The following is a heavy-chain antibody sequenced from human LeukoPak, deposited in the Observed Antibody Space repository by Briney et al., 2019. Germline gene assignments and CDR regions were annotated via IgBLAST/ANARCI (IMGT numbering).Heavy chain of an antibody. Sequence: PGGSLRLSCAASGFIVSSDCMTWVRQAPGKGLEWISVVYSGGSTSYADSVKGRFTISRDISKSTVSLQMNSLRAEDTAVYYCARAIRPVSGSYYYSFDSWGQGTLVTVSS. J-gene: IGHJ4*02. CDR3: ARAIRPVSGSYYYSFDS. D-gene: IGHD3-22*01. V-gene: IGHV3-66*01. CDR1: GFIVSSDC. CDR2: VYSGGST.